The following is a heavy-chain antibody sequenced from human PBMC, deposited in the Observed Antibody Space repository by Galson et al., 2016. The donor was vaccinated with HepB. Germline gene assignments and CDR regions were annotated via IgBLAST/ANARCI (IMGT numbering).Heavy chain of an antibody. Sequence: SLRLSCAASGFSSSSYSMSWVRQAPGKGLEWISHITGSGTTMYYADSVKGRFTISRDNGNNSLYLQMNSLRAEDTAVYYCARDGGYNYGFPYDYWGQGALVTVSS. CDR2: ITGSGTTM. J-gene: IGHJ4*02. D-gene: IGHD5-18*01. V-gene: IGHV3-48*01. CDR3: ARDGGYNYGFPYDY. CDR1: GFSSSSYS.